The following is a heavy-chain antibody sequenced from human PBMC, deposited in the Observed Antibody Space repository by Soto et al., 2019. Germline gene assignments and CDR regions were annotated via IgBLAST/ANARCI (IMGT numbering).Heavy chain of an antibody. J-gene: IGHJ4*02. CDR1: GFTFSSYW. CDR2: IKQDGSEK. Sequence: PGGSLRLSCAASGFTFSSYWMSWVRQAPGKGLEWVANIKQDGSEKYYVDSVKGRFTISRDNAKNSLYLQMNSLRAEDTAVYYCARPAGQLAEEFDYWGQGTLVTVSS. CDR3: ARPAGQLAEEFDY. V-gene: IGHV3-7*01. D-gene: IGHD6-6*01.